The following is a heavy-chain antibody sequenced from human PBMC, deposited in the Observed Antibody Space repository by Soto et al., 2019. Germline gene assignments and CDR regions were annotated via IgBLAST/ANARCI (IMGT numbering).Heavy chain of an antibody. V-gene: IGHV1-69*02. Sequence: ASVKVSCKASGGTFSSYTISWVRQAPGQGLEWMGRIIPILGIANYAQKFQGRVTITADKSTSTAYMELNSLRAEDTAVYYCANIGRSDTAFDIWGQGTMVTVS. D-gene: IGHD5-12*01. J-gene: IGHJ3*02. CDR1: GGTFSSYT. CDR2: IIPILGIA. CDR3: ANIGRSDTAFDI.